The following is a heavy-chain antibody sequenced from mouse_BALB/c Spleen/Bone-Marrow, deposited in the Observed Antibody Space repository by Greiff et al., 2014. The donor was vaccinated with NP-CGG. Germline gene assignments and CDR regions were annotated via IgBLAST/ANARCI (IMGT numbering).Heavy chain of an antibody. CDR3: AIYYYGSSGFAY. J-gene: IGHJ3*01. CDR1: GFNIKDTY. CDR2: IDPANGNT. Sequence: VQLQQSGAELVKPGALVKLSCTASGFNIKDTYMHWVKQRPEQGLEWIGRIDPANGNTKYDPKFQGKATITADTSSNTAYLQLSSLTSEDTAVYYCAIYYYGSSGFAYWGQGTLVTVSA. D-gene: IGHD1-1*01. V-gene: IGHV14-3*02.